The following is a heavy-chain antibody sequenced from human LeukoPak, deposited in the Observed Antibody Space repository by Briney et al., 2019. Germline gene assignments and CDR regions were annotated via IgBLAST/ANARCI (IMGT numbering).Heavy chain of an antibody. CDR3: ARRGSYSSGYYAYYFDY. Sequence: GGSLRLSCAASGFTFSSYGMHWVRQAPGKGLEWVAFIRYDGSNKYYADSVKGRFTISRDNSKNSLYLQMNSLRAADTAVYYCARRGSYSSGYYAYYFDYWGQGTLVTVSS. CDR1: GFTFSSYG. D-gene: IGHD6-19*01. CDR2: IRYDGSNK. V-gene: IGHV3-30*02. J-gene: IGHJ4*02.